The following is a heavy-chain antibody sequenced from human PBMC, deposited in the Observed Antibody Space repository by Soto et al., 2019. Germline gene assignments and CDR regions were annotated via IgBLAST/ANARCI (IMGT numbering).Heavy chain of an antibody. D-gene: IGHD3-10*01. J-gene: IGHJ6*02. V-gene: IGHV3-30*03. CDR3: AGSGSYPPYYYYGMDV. CDR2: ISYDGSNK. CDR1: GFTFSSYG. Sequence: GGSLRLSCAASGFTFSSYGMHWVRQAPGKGLEWVAVISYDGSNKYYADSVKGRFTISRDNSKNTLYLQMNSLRAEDTAVYYCAGSGSYPPYYYYGMDVWGQGTTVTVSS.